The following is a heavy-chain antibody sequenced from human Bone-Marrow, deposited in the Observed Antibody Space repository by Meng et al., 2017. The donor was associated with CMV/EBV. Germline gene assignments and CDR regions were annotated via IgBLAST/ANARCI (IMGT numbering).Heavy chain of an antibody. CDR3: ARAARVFDIVVVPGAIQAYFDY. Sequence: GGSLRLSCAASGFISSTYSMTWVRQAPGKGLEWVANIKQDGSKKYYVDSVKGRFTISRDNAKNSLYLQMNSLRAEDTAVDDCARAARVFDIVVVPGAIQAYFDYWGQGTLVTVSS. J-gene: IGHJ4*02. D-gene: IGHD2-2*02. V-gene: IGHV3-7*01. CDR1: GFISSTYS. CDR2: IKQDGSKK.